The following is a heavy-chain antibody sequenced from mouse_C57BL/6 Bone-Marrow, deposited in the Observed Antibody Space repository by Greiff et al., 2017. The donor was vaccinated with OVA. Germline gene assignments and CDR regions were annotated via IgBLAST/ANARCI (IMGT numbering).Heavy chain of an antibody. J-gene: IGHJ4*01. V-gene: IGHV1-7*01. CDR2: INPSSGYT. CDR3: ARRRAMDY. Sequence: VQLQQSGAELAKPGASVKLSCTASGYNITSYWMHWVKQRPGQGLEWIGYINPSSGYTKYNQKFKDKATLTADKSSSTAYMQLSSLTYEDSAVYYCARRRAMDYWGQGTSVTVSS. CDR1: GYNITSYW.